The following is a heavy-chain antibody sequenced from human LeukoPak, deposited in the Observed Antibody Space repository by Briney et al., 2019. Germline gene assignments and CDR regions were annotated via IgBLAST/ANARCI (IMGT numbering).Heavy chain of an antibody. CDR1: GFTFSSYS. V-gene: IGHV3-48*01. D-gene: IGHD1-26*01. CDR2: ISSSSSTI. CDR3: ARDKIVGATHFDY. Sequence: GGSLRLSCAASGFTFSSYSMNWVRQAPGKGLEWVSYISSSSSTIYYADSVKGRFTISRDNAKNSLYLQMNSLGAEDTAVYYCARDKIVGATHFDYWGQGTLVTVSS. J-gene: IGHJ4*02.